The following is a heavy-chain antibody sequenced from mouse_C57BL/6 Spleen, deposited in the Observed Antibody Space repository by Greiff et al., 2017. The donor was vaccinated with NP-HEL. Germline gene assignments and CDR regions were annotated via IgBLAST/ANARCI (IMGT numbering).Heavy chain of an antibody. Sequence: EVQLQQSGPELVKPGASVKISCKASGYTFTDYYMNWVKQSHGKSLEWIGDINPNNGGTSYNQKLKGKATLTVDKSSSTAYMELRSLTSEDSAVYYCASRWLLPFAYWGQGTLVTVSA. D-gene: IGHD2-3*01. V-gene: IGHV1-26*01. CDR2: INPNNGGT. J-gene: IGHJ3*01. CDR1: GYTFTDYY. CDR3: ASRWLLPFAY.